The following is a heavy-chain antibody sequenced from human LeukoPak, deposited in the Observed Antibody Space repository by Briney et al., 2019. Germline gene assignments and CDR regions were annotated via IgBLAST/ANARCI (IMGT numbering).Heavy chain of an antibody. CDR3: AREAYDFWSGFDDP. Sequence: SSETLSLTCTVSGYSISSGYYWGWIRQPPGKGLEWIGSIYHSGSTYYNPSLKSRVTISVDTSKNQFSLKLSSVTAADTAVYYCAREAYDFWSGFDDPWGQGTLVTVSS. CDR2: IYHSGST. D-gene: IGHD3-3*01. J-gene: IGHJ5*02. CDR1: GYSISSGYY. V-gene: IGHV4-38-2*02.